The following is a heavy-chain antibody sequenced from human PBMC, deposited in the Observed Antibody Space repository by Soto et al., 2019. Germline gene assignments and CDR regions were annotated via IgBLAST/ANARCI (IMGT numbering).Heavy chain of an antibody. J-gene: IGHJ4*02. V-gene: IGHV4-59*11. CDR2: IYYNGNT. D-gene: IGHD7-27*01. CDR3: TRANWYSEY. Sequence: QVQLQESGPGLVKPSETLSLTCSVSGGSISNHYWSWIRQPPGKGLEWIGYIYYNGNTNYNPSLKGRVTMSVDTSRNQISRKLTTVPAADTAVYYCTRANWYSEYWGQGTLVTVSS. CDR1: GGSISNHY.